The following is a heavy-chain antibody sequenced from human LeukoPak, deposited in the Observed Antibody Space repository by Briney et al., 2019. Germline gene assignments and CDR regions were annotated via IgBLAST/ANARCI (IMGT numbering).Heavy chain of an antibody. CDR1: GYTFTGYY. V-gene: IGHV1-2*02. CDR3: ARGTVAGTDYYYYMDV. D-gene: IGHD6-19*01. J-gene: IGHJ6*03. CDR2: INPNSGGT. Sequence: ASMKVSCKASGYTFTGYYMHWVRQAPGQGLEWMGWINPNSGGTNYAQKFQGRVTMTRDTSISTAYMELSRLRSDDTAVYYCARGTVAGTDYYYYMDVWGKGTTVTVSS.